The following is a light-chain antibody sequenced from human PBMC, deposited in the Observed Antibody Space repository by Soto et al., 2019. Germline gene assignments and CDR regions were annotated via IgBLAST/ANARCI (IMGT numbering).Light chain of an antibody. CDR3: QQYNNWPPYT. V-gene: IGKV3-15*01. CDR2: GAS. Sequence: TQSRATLYQLTEERATLSCRASQSVTNKLAWYQQKPGQPPRLLIYGASTRATGIPARFSGSGSGTEFILTISGLQSEDFAVYYCQQYNNWPPYTFGQGTK. CDR1: QSVTNK. J-gene: IGKJ2*01.